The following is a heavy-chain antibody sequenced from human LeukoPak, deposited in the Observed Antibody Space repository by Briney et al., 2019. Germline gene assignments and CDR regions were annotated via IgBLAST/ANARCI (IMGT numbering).Heavy chain of an antibody. D-gene: IGHD3-10*01. CDR1: GGSFSGYY. J-gene: IGHJ4*02. Sequence: PSETLSLTCAVYGGSFSGYYWSWIRQPPGKGLEWIGEINHSGSTNYNPSLKSRVTISVDTSKNQFSLKLSSVTAADTAVYYCARGGYHYGSGRKGYYFDYWGQGTLVAVSS. CDR3: ARGGYHYGSGRKGYYFDY. CDR2: INHSGST. V-gene: IGHV4-34*01.